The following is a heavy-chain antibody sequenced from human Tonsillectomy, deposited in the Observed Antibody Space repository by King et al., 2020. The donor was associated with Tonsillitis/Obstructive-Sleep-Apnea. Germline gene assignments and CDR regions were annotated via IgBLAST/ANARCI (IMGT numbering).Heavy chain of an antibody. CDR3: ARETDGDYGMDV. V-gene: IGHV4-34*01. J-gene: IGHJ6*02. Sequence: VQLQQWGAGLLKPSETLSLTCAVYGGSFTGYYWSWIRQPPGKGLEWIGEIDHSGSTNYNPSLKSRVTISVDTSKNHLSLKLSSVTAADTAVYYCARETDGDYGMDVWGQGTTVTVSS. CDR2: IDHSGST. D-gene: IGHD4-17*01. CDR1: GGSFTGYY.